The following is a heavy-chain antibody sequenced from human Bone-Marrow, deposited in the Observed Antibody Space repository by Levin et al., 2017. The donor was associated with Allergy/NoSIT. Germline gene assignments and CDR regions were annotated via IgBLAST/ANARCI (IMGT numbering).Heavy chain of an antibody. CDR1: GYTLTELS. CDR2: FDPEDGET. CDR3: ATAYLVHYYDSSEFDY. V-gene: IGHV1-24*01. Sequence: ASVKVSCKVSGYTLTELSMHWVRQAPGKGLEWMGGFDPEDGETIYAQKFQGRVTMTEDTSTDTAYMELSSLRSEDTAVYYCATAYLVHYYDSSEFDYWGQGTLVTVSS. J-gene: IGHJ4*02. D-gene: IGHD3-22*01.